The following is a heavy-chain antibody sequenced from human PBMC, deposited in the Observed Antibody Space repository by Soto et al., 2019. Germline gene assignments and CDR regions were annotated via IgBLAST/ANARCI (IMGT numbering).Heavy chain of an antibody. CDR1: GFSLSDYW. CDR2: VSVNGGDT. D-gene: IGHD1-1*01. CDR3: ANLDWSQLPNNFDY. J-gene: IGHJ4*02. V-gene: IGHV3-74*03. Sequence: PGGSLRLSCAASGFSLSDYWMHWVRQVPGKGLVWVSRVSVNGGDTTYADSVKGRFTISRDNSKNTLYLQLDTLRAEDTAVYYCANLDWSQLPNNFDYWGQGTLVTVSS.